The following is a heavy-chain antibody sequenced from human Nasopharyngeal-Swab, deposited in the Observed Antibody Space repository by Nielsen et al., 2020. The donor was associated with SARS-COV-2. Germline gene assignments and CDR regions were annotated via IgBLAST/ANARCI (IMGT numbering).Heavy chain of an antibody. J-gene: IGHJ3*02. CDR2: IDWDDDK. CDR1: GFSLSPSGMC. CDR3: ARGYYDFWSGSRHDAFDI. V-gene: IGHV2-70*11. D-gene: IGHD3-3*01. Sequence: SGPTLVKPTQPLTLPCTFSGFSLSPSGMCVSWIRQPPGKALEWLARIDWDDDKYYSTSLKTRLTISKDTSKNQVVLTMTNMDPVDTATYYCARGYYDFWSGSRHDAFDIWGQGTMVTVSS.